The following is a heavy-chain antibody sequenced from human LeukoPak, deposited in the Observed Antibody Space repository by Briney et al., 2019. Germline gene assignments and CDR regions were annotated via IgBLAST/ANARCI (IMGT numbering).Heavy chain of an antibody. CDR3: ARVAYDSSGYYYGPFYYYYYYYMDV. CDR2: IYYSGST. J-gene: IGHJ6*03. V-gene: IGHV4-59*01. D-gene: IGHD3-22*01. Sequence: SETLSLTCTVSGGSISSYYWSWIRQPPGKGLEGIGYIYYSGSTNYNPSLKSRVTISVDTSKNQFSLKLSSVTAADTAVYYCARVAYDSSGYYYGPFYYYYYYYMDVWGKGTTVTVSS. CDR1: GGSISSYY.